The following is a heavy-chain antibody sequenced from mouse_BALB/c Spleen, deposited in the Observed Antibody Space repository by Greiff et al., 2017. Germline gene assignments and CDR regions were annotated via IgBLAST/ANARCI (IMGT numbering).Heavy chain of an antibody. J-gene: IGHJ3*01. Sequence: EVQLQQSGPELVKPGASVKIPCKASGYTFTDYNMDWVKQSHGKSLEWIGDINPNNGGTIYNQKFKGKATLTVDKSSSTAYMELRSLTSEDTAVYYYARLGGYAAWFAYWGQGTLVTVAA. CDR2: INPNNGGT. CDR3: ARLGGYAAWFAY. D-gene: IGHD2-2*01. V-gene: IGHV1-18*01. CDR1: GYTFTDYN.